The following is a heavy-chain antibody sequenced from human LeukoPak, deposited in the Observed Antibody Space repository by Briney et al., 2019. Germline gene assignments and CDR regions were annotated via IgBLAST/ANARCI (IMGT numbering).Heavy chain of an antibody. CDR1: GYSFTSYW. V-gene: IGHV5-51*01. J-gene: IGHJ5*02. CDR3: ARTILQKPKYYDFWSGYYGWFDP. Sequence: GESLKISCKGSGYSFTSYWIGWVRQMPGKGPEWMGIIYPGDSDTRYSPSFQGQVTISADKSISTAYLQWSSLKASDTAMYYCARTILQKPKYYDFWSGYYGWFDPWGQGTLVTVSS. D-gene: IGHD3-3*01. CDR2: IYPGDSDT.